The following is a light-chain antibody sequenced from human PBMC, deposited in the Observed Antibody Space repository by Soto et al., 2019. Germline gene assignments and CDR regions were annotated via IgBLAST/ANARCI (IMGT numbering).Light chain of an antibody. CDR3: QQFDDYPFT. CDR2: GAS. CDR1: QSVSSN. J-gene: IGKJ3*01. V-gene: IGKV3-15*01. Sequence: EIALTQSQDTLSVSPGERATLSCLASQSVSSNLAWYQQKPGQAPRVLIFGASTRATGIPARFSGSRSGTDFTLTVSSLQPEDFATYYCQQFDDYPFTLGPGTKVDI.